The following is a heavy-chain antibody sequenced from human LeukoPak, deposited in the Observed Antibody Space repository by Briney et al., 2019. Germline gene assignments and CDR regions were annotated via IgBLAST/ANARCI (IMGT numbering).Heavy chain of an antibody. CDR2: IIPIFGTA. CDR3: ARSDLYDFWSGYPFDY. V-gene: IGHV1-69*01. J-gene: IGHJ4*02. Sequence: SVKVSCKASGGTFSSYAISWVRQAPGQGLEWMGGIIPIFGTANYAQKFQGRVTITADESTSTAYMELSSLRSEGTAVYYCARSDLYDFWSGYPFDYWGQGTLVTVSS. CDR1: GGTFSSYA. D-gene: IGHD3-3*01.